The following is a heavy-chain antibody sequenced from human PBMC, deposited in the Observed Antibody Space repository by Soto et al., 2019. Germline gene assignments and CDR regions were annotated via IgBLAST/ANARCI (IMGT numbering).Heavy chain of an antibody. J-gene: IGHJ6*02. CDR1: GGSITSSSFY. V-gene: IGHV4-39*01. CDR3: ARHFDTMIRGGLSKRPYFGMDV. CDR2: IYHPGRT. Sequence: QLHLHESGLGLVKPSETLSLTCTVSGGSITSSSFYWTWIRQTPGKGLGRIGSIYHPGRTYEHPSLKGRVTRSIDTSRNQFALRLTSVSAADTAVYYCARHFDTMIRGGLSKRPYFGMDVWGQGTTVTVSS. D-gene: IGHD3-10*01.